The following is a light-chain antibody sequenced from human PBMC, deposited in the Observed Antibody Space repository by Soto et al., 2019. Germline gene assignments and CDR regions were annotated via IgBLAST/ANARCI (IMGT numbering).Light chain of an antibody. V-gene: IGKV3-20*01. Sequence: DIVLTQSPGTLSLSPGERATLSCRASQSVSSSYLAWYQQKPGQAPRLLIYGASSRAAGIPDRFSGSGCGTDFTLPISRLEPEDFAVYYGQQYCSSPRTFGHGTKVEIK. CDR2: GAS. CDR1: QSVSSSY. J-gene: IGKJ1*01. CDR3: QQYCSSPRT.